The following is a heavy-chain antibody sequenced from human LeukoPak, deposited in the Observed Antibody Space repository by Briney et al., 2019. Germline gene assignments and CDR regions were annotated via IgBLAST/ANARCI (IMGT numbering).Heavy chain of an antibody. Sequence: SETLSLTCTVSGGSISSYYWSWIRQPPGKGLEWIGYIYYSGSTNYNPSLKSRVTISVDTSKNQFSLKLSSVTAADTAVYYCARDFRRAFDMWGQGTMVTVSS. V-gene: IGHV4-59*01. CDR3: ARDFRRAFDM. J-gene: IGHJ3*02. CDR1: GGSISSYY. CDR2: IYYSGST.